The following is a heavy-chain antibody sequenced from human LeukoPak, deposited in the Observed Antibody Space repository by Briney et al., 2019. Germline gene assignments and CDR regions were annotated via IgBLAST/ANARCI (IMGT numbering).Heavy chain of an antibody. D-gene: IGHD3-16*01. CDR1: GFTFSSVW. CDR2: IKSRTDGETT. CDR3: TTVHGAGPVNFDY. J-gene: IGHJ4*02. V-gene: IGHV3-15*01. Sequence: GGSLRLSCTASGFTFSSVWMTWVRQAPGKGLEWVGRIKSRTDGETTDYAAPVKGRFSISRDDSENTLYLQMNSLKNEDTAVYFCTTVHGAGPVNFDYRGQGSLVTVSS.